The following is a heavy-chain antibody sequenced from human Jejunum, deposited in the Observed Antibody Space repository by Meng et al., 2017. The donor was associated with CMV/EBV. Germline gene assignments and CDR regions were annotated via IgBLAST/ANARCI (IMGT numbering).Heavy chain of an antibody. Sequence: CAVSGGSFSGYFLSWIRQPPGKGLEWIGEINQSGSTDYNPSLKSRVTISVDTSKNQFSLRLDSVTAADTAVYYCARVGGYRNNWFDPWGQGILVTVSS. D-gene: IGHD5-24*01. CDR1: GGSFSGYF. CDR3: ARVGGYRNNWFDP. CDR2: INQSGST. V-gene: IGHV4-34*01. J-gene: IGHJ5*02.